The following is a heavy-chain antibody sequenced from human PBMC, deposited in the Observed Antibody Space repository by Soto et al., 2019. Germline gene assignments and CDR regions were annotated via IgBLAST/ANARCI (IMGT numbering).Heavy chain of an antibody. V-gene: IGHV1-69*12. Sequence: QVQLVQSGAEVKKPGSSVKVSCKVSGGTFSSYGISWVRQAPGQGLEWLGGIIPVFATPNSAQKFEGRVTMTACESTSTVYMDLRWLRPEDTAVYCCARPTGRRGGFAYWGQGTVVTVSS. CDR2: IIPVFATP. D-gene: IGHD4-17*01. CDR1: GGTFSSYG. J-gene: IGHJ4*02. CDR3: ARPTGRRGGFAY.